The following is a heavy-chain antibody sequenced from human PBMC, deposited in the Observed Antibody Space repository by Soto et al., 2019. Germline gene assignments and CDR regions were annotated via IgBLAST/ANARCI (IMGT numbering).Heavy chain of an antibody. V-gene: IGHV2-5*02. D-gene: IGHD3-10*01. CDR3: AHSSYYGSGSLDY. CDR2: IYWDDDK. CDR1: GFSLSPGVG. J-gene: IGHJ4*02. Sequence: QITLKESGPTLVKPTQTLTLTCTFSGFSLSPGVGVGWIRQPPGKALECLALIYWDDDKRYSSSLKSRLTITKDTYKDQVVLIMTNMDPVDTATYYCAHSSYYGSGSLDYWGQGILVTVSS.